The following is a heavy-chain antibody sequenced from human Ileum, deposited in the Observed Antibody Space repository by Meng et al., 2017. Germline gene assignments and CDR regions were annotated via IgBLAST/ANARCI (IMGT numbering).Heavy chain of an antibody. Sequence: QGQLQGSGPGLVRPSATLSLTCNVSGGSVSSASYYWSWIRQPPGKGLEWIGLIHYSGSRNYNPSLKSRVTMSVDTSKNQVSLRLTSVTAADTAVYYCARFYGSGTFEVHDYWGQGTLVTVSS. V-gene: IGHV4-61*01. J-gene: IGHJ4*02. CDR3: ARFYGSGTFEVHDY. CDR1: GGSVSSASYY. D-gene: IGHD3-10*01. CDR2: IHYSGSR.